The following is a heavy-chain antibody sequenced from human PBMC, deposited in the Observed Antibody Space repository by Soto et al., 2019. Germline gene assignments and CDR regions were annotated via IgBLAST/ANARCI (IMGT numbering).Heavy chain of an antibody. J-gene: IGHJ4*02. CDR1: GGTFNNNA. V-gene: IGHV1-69*01. CDR2: IIPISGTT. CDR3: ASSYGTSWYGDY. D-gene: IGHD6-13*01. Sequence: QVQLVQSGAEVKKPGSSVKVSCKASGGTFNNNAVTWVRQAPGQGLEWMGGIIPISGTTNYAQKFQGRVTITADVSTSTAYMELSSLRSEDTALYYCASSYGTSWYGDYWGQGTLVTVSS.